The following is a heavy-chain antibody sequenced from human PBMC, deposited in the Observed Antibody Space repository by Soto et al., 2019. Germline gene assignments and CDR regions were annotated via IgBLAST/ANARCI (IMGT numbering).Heavy chain of an antibody. D-gene: IGHD4-17*01. CDR3: ARGSTYAPAYYYGMDV. CDR1: GYTFTSYD. V-gene: IGHV1-8*01. CDR2: MNPNSGNT. J-gene: IGHJ6*02. Sequence: QVQLVQSGAEVKKPGASVKVSCKASGYTFTSYDINWVRQATGQGLEWRGWMNPNSGNTGYAQKFQGRVTMTRNTSISTAYMELSSVRSEDTAVYSCARGSTYAPAYYYGMDVWGQGTPVTVSS.